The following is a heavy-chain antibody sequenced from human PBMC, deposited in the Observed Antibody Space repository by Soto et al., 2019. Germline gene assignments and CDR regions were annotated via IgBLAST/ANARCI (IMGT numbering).Heavy chain of an antibody. CDR3: ARVGATTGKTSNDY. Sequence: QVQLVQSGGEVKKPGATMKVSCKASGYTFTNYGISWVRQAPGQGLEWMGWISAFNGNTNYAQKVQGRVTMTTDTSTSTAYMDLRSLRYDDTAVYYCARVGATTGKTSNDYWGRGTLVTVSS. D-gene: IGHD1-26*01. CDR1: GYTFTNYG. J-gene: IGHJ4*02. CDR2: ISAFNGNT. V-gene: IGHV1-18*01.